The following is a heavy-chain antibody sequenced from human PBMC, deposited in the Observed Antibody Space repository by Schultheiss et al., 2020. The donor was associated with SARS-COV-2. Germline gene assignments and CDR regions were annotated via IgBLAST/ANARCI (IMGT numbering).Heavy chain of an antibody. CDR1: GFTFSSYE. Sequence: GGSLRLSCAASGFTFSSYEMNWVRQAPGKGLEWVAVISYDGSNKYYADSVKGRFTISRDNSKNTLYLQMNSLRAEDTAVYYCARDTVTTVRPSWYFDLWGRGTLVTVSS. J-gene: IGHJ2*01. CDR2: ISYDGSNK. CDR3: ARDTVTTVRPSWYFDL. D-gene: IGHD4-17*01. V-gene: IGHV3-30*01.